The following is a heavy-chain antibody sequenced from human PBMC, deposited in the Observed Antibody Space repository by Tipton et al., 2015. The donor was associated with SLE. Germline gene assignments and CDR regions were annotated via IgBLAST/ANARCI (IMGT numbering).Heavy chain of an antibody. CDR2: IDHSGGT. V-gene: IGHV4-34*01. J-gene: IGHJ6*03. Sequence: TLSLTCTVYGGSFSSYYWIWIRQPPGKGLEWIGEIDHSGGTKYNPSLQSRVSISVDTSKNQFSLKLSSVTAADTAVYYCARGMGIAAGHYMDVWGKGTTVTVSS. D-gene: IGHD6-13*01. CDR1: GGSFSSYY. CDR3: ARGMGIAAGHYMDV.